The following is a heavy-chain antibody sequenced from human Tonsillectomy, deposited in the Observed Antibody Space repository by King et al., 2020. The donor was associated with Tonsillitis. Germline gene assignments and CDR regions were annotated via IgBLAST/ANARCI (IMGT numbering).Heavy chain of an antibody. V-gene: IGHV3-30-3*01. D-gene: IGHD6-13*01. Sequence: VQLVESGGGVVQPGRSLRLSCAASGFTFSSYAMHWVRQAPGKGLEWVAVISYDGSNKYYADSVKGRFTISRDNSKNTLYLQMNSLRAEDTAVYYCARGSGRSIAAARIDSWGQGTLVTVSS. CDR3: ARGSGRSIAAARIDS. J-gene: IGHJ4*02. CDR2: ISYDGSNK. CDR1: GFTFSSYA.